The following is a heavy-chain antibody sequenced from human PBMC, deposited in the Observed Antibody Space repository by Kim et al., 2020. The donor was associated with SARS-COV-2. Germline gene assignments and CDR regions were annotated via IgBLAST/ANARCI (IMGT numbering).Heavy chain of an antibody. D-gene: IGHD5-18*01. CDR3: AKDDAFLYSYGWDYYYYGMDV. J-gene: IGHJ6*02. Sequence: RFTISRDNAKNTLYLQMNSLRAEDTAVYYCAKDDAFLYSYGWDYYYYGMDVWGQGTTVTVSS. V-gene: IGHV3-30*02.